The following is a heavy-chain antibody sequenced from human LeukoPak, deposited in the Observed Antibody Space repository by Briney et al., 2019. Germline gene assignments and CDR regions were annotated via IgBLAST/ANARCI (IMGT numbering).Heavy chain of an antibody. Sequence: SETLSLTCTVSGGSIGSYYWNWIRQAPGKGLERIGYIHYSGSTNHNSSLKSRVTISVDTSKNQFSLKLNSVTAADTAIYYCARHFAGHTRNFDYWGQGTLVTVSS. CDR2: IHYSGST. CDR1: GGSIGSYY. J-gene: IGHJ4*02. CDR3: ARHFAGHTRNFDY. V-gene: IGHV4-59*08.